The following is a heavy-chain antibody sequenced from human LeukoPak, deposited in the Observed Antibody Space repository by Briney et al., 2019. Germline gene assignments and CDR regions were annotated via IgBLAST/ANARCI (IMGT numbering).Heavy chain of an antibody. CDR1: GFTFRSYG. CDR2: ISGSGDTT. Sequence: PGRSLRLSCAASGFTFRSYGMSWVRQAPGKGLEWVSVISGSGDTTYYADSVKGRFTISRDNSKNTLSLQMNGLRAEDTAVYYCAKDPTSWGQGTLVTVSS. J-gene: IGHJ5*02. CDR3: AKDPTS. D-gene: IGHD2/OR15-2a*01. V-gene: IGHV3-23*01.